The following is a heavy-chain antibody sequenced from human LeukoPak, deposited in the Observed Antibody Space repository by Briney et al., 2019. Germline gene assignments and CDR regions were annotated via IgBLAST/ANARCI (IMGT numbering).Heavy chain of an antibody. CDR2: IIPIFGTA. V-gene: IGHV1-69*06. J-gene: IGHJ6*03. Sequence: SVKVSCKASGGTFSSYAISWVRQAPGQGLEWMGGIIPIFGTANYAQKFQGRVTITADKSTSTAYMELSSLRSEDTAVYYCAGTTVTAIYYYYYMDVWGKGTTVTVSS. CDR3: AGTTVTAIYYYYYMDV. CDR1: GGTFSSYA. D-gene: IGHD4-17*01.